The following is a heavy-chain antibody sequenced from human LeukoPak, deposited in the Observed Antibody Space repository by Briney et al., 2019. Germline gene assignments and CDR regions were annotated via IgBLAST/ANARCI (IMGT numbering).Heavy chain of an antibody. V-gene: IGHV3-30*18. D-gene: IGHD4-17*01. J-gene: IGHJ4*02. CDR3: AKVGVYGDYALDY. CDR1: GFTFSSYG. Sequence: PGGSLRLSCAASGFTFSSYGMHWVRQAPGKGLEWVAVISCDGSYKYYADSVRGRFTISRDNSKNTLYLQMNRLRAEDTAVYYCAKVGVYGDYALDYWGQGTLVTVSS. CDR2: ISCDGSYK.